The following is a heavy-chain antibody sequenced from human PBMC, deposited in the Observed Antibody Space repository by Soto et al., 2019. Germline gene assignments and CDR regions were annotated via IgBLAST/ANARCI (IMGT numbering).Heavy chain of an antibody. J-gene: IGHJ3*02. CDR3: AKWRGGSCYCDDAFDI. Sequence: HPGGSLRLSCAASGFTFSSYSMNWVRQAPGKGLEWVSYISWNSGSIGYADSVKGRFTISRDNAKNSLYLQINSLRAEDTALYYCAKWRGGSCYCDDAFDIWGQGTMVTVSS. V-gene: IGHV3-48*04. D-gene: IGHD2-15*01. CDR2: ISWNSGSI. CDR1: GFTFSSYS.